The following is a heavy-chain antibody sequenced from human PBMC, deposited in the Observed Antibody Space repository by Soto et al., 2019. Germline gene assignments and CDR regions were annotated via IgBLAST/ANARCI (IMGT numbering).Heavy chain of an antibody. Sequence: SATLSLTCTVSRASVSSPTYYWNWIRQPPGKPLDWIGYIYYSGSTNYNPSLKSRVTISLDTSNDQFSLNLSSVTAADTAVYYCARTRDNNINDYYALDVWGPGTTVTVSS. D-gene: IGHD1-20*01. V-gene: IGHV4-61*01. CDR2: IYYSGST. CDR1: RASVSSPTYY. CDR3: ARTRDNNINDYYALDV. J-gene: IGHJ6*02.